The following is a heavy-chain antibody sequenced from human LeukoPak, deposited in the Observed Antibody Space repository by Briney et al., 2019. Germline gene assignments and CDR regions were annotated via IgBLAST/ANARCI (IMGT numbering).Heavy chain of an antibody. CDR1: GFTFSSYW. J-gene: IGHJ1*01. V-gene: IGHV3-74*01. CDR2: IKSDGST. D-gene: IGHD3-22*01. CDR3: ARAPSEIGGYYPEYFRH. Sequence: PGGSLRFSCAASGFTFSSYWMHWVRQAQGKGLVWVSRIKSDGSTRYADSVKGRFTISRDNAKNTVSLQMTSLRAEDTGVYYCARAPSEIGGYYPEYFRHWGQGTLVIVSS.